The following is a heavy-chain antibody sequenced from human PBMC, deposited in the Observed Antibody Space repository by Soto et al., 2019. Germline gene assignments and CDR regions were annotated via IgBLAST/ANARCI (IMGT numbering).Heavy chain of an antibody. D-gene: IGHD3-10*01. CDR1: GYTFTNYG. Sequence: QVQVVQSGGEVKKPGASVKVSCKASGYTFTNYGVSWVRQAPGQGLEWMGWISAYNGNTNYAQKFQGRVTVTTDTSTSTAYMELRRLTSEDTAVYYCARTGPNDYDPGAPHYWGQGTLVTVSS. CDR2: ISAYNGNT. V-gene: IGHV1-18*01. CDR3: ARTGPNDYDPGAPHY. J-gene: IGHJ4*02.